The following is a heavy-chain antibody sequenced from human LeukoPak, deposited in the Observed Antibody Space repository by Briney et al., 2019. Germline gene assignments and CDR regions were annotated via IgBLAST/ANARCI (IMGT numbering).Heavy chain of an antibody. Sequence: GGSLRLSCAASGFIFSRSAMSWVRQAPGKGPEWVSGVSAGGDDTYYADSVKGRFTIARDNSKNTLYLQMNTLRAEDTAVYYCAKVEYCTSTSCYRVGGFDYWGQGTLVTVSS. CDR3: AKVEYCTSTSCYRVGGFDY. CDR2: VSAGGDDT. J-gene: IGHJ4*02. CDR1: GFIFSRSA. D-gene: IGHD2-2*02. V-gene: IGHV3-23*01.